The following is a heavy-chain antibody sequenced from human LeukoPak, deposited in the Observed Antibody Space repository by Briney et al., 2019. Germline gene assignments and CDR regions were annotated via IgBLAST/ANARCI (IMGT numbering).Heavy chain of an antibody. D-gene: IGHD4-23*01. CDR3: AKGGHDYGGNSAGHAFDI. CDR1: GFTFSSYA. J-gene: IGHJ3*02. Sequence: PGGSLRLSCAASGFTFSSYAMSWVRQAPGKGLEWVSAISGSGGSTYYADSVKGRFTISRDNSKNTLYLQMNSLRAEDTAVYYCAKGGHDYGGNSAGHAFDIWGQGTMVTVSS. V-gene: IGHV3-23*01. CDR2: ISGSGGST.